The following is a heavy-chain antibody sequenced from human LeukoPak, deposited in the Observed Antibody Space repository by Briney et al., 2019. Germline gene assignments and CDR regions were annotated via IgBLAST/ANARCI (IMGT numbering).Heavy chain of an antibody. J-gene: IGHJ2*01. V-gene: IGHV4-34*01. CDR1: GGSFSGYY. CDR2: INHSGST. Sequence: SETLSLTCAVYGGSFSGYYWSWIRQPPGKGLEWIGEINHSGSTNYNPSLKSRVTISVDTSKNQFSLKLSSVAAADTAVYYCARVGLPNLIQLWSKKLHWYFDLWGRGTLVTVSS. CDR3: ARVGLPNLIQLWSKKLHWYFDL. D-gene: IGHD5-18*01.